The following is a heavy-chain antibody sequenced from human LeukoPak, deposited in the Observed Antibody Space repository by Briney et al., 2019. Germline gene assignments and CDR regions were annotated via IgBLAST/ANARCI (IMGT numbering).Heavy chain of an antibody. V-gene: IGHV1-24*01. Sequence: GASVKVSCKVSGYTLTELSMHWVRHAPGKGLEWMGGFDPEDGETIYAQKFQCRVTMTEDTSTDTAYMKLSSLRSEDTAVYYCANLPYCYDSSGYFPHAFDIWGQGTMVTVSS. CDR1: GYTLTELS. D-gene: IGHD3-22*01. J-gene: IGHJ3*02. CDR2: FDPEDGET. CDR3: ANLPYCYDSSGYFPHAFDI.